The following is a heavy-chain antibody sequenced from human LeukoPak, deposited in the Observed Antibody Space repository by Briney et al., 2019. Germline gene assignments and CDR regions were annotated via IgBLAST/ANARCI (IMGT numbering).Heavy chain of an antibody. CDR2: FDPADGET. Sequence: ASVKVSCKVSGYTLNEVALQWVRQAPGMGLEWMGGFDPADGETKFAQSFQGRVTMTEDTSTGTAYMELSSLRIDDTAVYYCAHPHLLAGMDVRGQGTTVTVSS. J-gene: IGHJ6*02. D-gene: IGHD3-3*01. CDR1: GYTLNEVA. CDR3: AHPHLLAGMDV. V-gene: IGHV1-24*01.